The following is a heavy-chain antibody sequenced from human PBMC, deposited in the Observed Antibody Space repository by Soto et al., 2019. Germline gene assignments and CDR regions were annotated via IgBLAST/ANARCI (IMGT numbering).Heavy chain of an antibody. CDR3: TTHPQEFLEWLLPFDY. Sequence: GGSLRLSCAASGFTFSNAWMSWVRQAPGKGLEWVGRIKSKTDGGTTDYAAPVKGRFTISRDDSKNTLYLQMNSLKTEDTAVYYCTTHPQEFLEWLLPFDYWGQGTLVTVSS. D-gene: IGHD3-3*01. CDR2: IKSKTDGGTT. V-gene: IGHV3-15*01. CDR1: GFTFSNAW. J-gene: IGHJ4*02.